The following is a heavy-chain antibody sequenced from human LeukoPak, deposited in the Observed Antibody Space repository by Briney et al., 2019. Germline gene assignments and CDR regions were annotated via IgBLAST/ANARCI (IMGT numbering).Heavy chain of an antibody. J-gene: IGHJ5*02. CDR3: ARTQWLVRNWFDP. D-gene: IGHD6-19*01. Sequence: PSETLSLTCAVYGGSFSGYYWSWIRQPPGKGLEWIGEINHSGSTNYNPSLKSQVTISVDTSKNQFSLKLSSVTAADTAVYYCARTQWLVRNWFDPWGQGTLVTVSS. V-gene: IGHV4-34*01. CDR1: GGSFSGYY. CDR2: INHSGST.